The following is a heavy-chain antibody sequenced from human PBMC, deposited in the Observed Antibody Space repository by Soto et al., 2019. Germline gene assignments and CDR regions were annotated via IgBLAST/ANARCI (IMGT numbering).Heavy chain of an antibody. Sequence: QVQLVQSGAEVKKPGASVKVSCKASGYTFTSYGISWVRQAPGKGLEWMGWISAYNCNTNYAQQLQGRVTMTTDTSTSTAYMELTSLRSDDTAVYYCARDHVNIVATREYYFDYWGQGTLVTVSS. J-gene: IGHJ4*02. CDR3: ARDHVNIVATREYYFDY. CDR2: ISAYNCNT. CDR1: GYTFTSYG. D-gene: IGHD5-12*01. V-gene: IGHV1-18*01.